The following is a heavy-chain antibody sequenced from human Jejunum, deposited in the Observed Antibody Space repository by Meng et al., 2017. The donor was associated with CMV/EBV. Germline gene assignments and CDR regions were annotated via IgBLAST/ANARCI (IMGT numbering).Heavy chain of an antibody. V-gene: IGHV2-5*01. CDR1: GFSLTTGAVG. CDR2: IYANDEK. J-gene: IGHJ6*02. CDR3: AHDSPGHYGFDV. Sequence: FSGFSLTTGAVGVAWVRQPPGRALEWLTLIYANDEKFYSPPLRSRVTITKDTSRNQVVLTMTDMDPVDTATYYCAHDSPGHYGFDVWGQGTTVTVSS.